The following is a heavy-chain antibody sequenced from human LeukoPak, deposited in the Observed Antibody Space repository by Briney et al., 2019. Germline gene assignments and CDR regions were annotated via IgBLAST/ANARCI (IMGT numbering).Heavy chain of an antibody. Sequence: PSQTLSLTCTVSGGSISSGGYYWSWIRQPPGKGLEWIGYISYSGNTYYNPSLKSRVTISVDTSKNQFSLKLSSVTVADTAVYYCARDRKYGSESLRRLDYWGQGTLVTVSS. J-gene: IGHJ4*02. CDR3: ARDRKYGSESLRRLDY. CDR1: GGSISSGGYY. CDR2: ISYSGNT. D-gene: IGHD3-10*01. V-gene: IGHV4-30-4*01.